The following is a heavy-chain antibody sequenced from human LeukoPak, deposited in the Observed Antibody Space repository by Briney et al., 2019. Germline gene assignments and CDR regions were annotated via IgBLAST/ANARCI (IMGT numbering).Heavy chain of an antibody. D-gene: IGHD3-10*01. V-gene: IGHV3-30*02. CDR2: IRYDGSNK. CDR3: AKDADYYGSGSYYLFDY. CDR1: GFTFSSYG. Sequence: PGGSLRLSCAASGFTFSSYGMHWVRQAPGKGLEWVAFIRYDGSNKYYADSVKGRFTISRDNSKNTLYLQMNSLRAEDTAVYYCAKDADYYGSGSYYLFDYWGQGTLVTVSS. J-gene: IGHJ4*02.